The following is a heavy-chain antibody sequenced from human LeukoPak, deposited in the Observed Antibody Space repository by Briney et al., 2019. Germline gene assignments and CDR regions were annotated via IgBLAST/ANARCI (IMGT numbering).Heavy chain of an antibody. Sequence: SETLSPTSAVAAYFTSRGYYWGWIRPPPGKGLEWIGAIYHGGSTYYNPSLERRPITPVDTPKNPFSLRLSSVTAADTAVYSCARRFGGSYSAFDYWGEGTLVGVCS. CDR3: ARRFGGSYSAFDY. D-gene: IGHD1-26*01. J-gene: IGHJ4*02. CDR2: IYHGGST. V-gene: IGHV4-38-2*01. CDR1: AYFTSRGYY.